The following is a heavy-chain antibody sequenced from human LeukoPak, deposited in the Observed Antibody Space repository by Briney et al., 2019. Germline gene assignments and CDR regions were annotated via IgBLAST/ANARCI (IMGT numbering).Heavy chain of an antibody. D-gene: IGHD3-10*01. CDR2: ITYSGGST. CDR1: GFSFSSNG. Sequence: PGGSLRLSCAASGFSFSSNGMTWVRQAPGKGLEWVSSITYSGGSTYYADSVKGRFTISRDNSKNTLYLQMNSLKGDDTAVYYCAKDSAFYYIDVWGKGTTVIISS. J-gene: IGHJ6*03. V-gene: IGHV3-23*01. CDR3: AKDSAFYYIDV.